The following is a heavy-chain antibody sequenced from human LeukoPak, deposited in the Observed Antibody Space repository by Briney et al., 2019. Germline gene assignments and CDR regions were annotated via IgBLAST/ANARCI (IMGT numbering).Heavy chain of an antibody. V-gene: IGHV1-2*02. J-gene: IGHJ5*02. D-gene: IGHD4-17*01. CDR1: GYTFTGYY. CDR2: INPNSGGT. CDR3: ARDPPGHDYGDP. Sequence: ASVKVSCKASGYTFTGYYMHWVRQAPGQGLEWMGWINPNSGGTNYAQKFRGRVTMTRDTSISTAYMELSRLRSDDTAVYYCARDPPGHDYGDPWGQGTLVTVSS.